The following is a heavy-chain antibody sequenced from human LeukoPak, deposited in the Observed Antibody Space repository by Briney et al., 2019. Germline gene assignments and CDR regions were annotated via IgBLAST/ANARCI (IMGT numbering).Heavy chain of an antibody. CDR2: TRNKANSYTT. CDR1: GFTFSDHY. Sequence: GGSLRLSCAASGFTFSDHYMDWVRQAPGKGLEWVGRTRNKANSYTTEYAASVKGRFTISRDDSKNSLYPQMNSLKTEDTAVYHCARDSGASGWYYFDYWGQGTLVTVSS. J-gene: IGHJ4*02. D-gene: IGHD6-19*01. V-gene: IGHV3-72*01. CDR3: ARDSGASGWYYFDY.